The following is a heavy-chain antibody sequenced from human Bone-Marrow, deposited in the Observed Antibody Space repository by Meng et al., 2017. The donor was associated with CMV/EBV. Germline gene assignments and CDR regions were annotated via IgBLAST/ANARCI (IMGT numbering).Heavy chain of an antibody. J-gene: IGHJ5*02. V-gene: IGHV3-73*01. Sequence: GESLKISCAASGFTFSGSAMHWVRQASGKGLEWVGRIRSKANSYATAYAASVKGRFTISRDDSKNTAYLQMNSLKTEDTAVYYCTSRVVIIPDNWFDPWGQGTRVTGYS. CDR1: GFTFSGSA. CDR3: TSRVVIIPDNWFDP. D-gene: IGHD3-3*01. CDR2: IRSKANSYAT.